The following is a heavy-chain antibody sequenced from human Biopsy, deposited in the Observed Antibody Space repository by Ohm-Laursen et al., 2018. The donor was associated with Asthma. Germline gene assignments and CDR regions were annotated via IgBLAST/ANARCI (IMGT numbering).Heavy chain of an antibody. CDR3: VRDQAHRDNWFDP. CDR2: IATSSGNP. J-gene: IGHJ5*02. Sequence: GSSVKVSCKASGNTFSGYYLHWVRQAPGQGLEWMGWIATSSGNPTYAQGFTPGRFVFSLDTSVTTAYLQITNLEPEDTAVYYCVRDQAHRDNWFDPWGQGTPVTVSS. V-gene: IGHV7-4-1*02. D-gene: IGHD1-14*01. CDR1: GNTFSGYY.